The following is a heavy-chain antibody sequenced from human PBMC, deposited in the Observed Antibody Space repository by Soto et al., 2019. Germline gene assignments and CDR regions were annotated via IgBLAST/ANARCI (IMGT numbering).Heavy chain of an antibody. CDR3: ATALIAGRNF. Sequence: GGSLRLSCAASGFTFSTYWMHLVRQAPGKGLVWVSDINNDGSITRYADSVKGRFTISRDNAKNTVYLQMYSLRAEDTAVYYCATALIAGRNFWGQGTLVTVSS. J-gene: IGHJ4*02. V-gene: IGHV3-74*01. CDR1: GFTFSTYW. D-gene: IGHD3-10*01. CDR2: INNDGSIT.